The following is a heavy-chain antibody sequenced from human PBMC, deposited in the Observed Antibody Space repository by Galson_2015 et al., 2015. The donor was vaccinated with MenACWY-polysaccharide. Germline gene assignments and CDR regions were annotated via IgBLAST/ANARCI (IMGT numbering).Heavy chain of an antibody. CDR3: ARGIFGRYDSYSWYSYYYYYMDV. D-gene: IGHD3-3*02. V-gene: IGHV4-39*07. CDR2: INHSGST. CDR1: GGSISSSSYY. Sequence: SETLSLTCTVSGGSISSSSYYWGWIRQPPGKGLEWIGEINHSGSTNYNPSLKSRVTISVDTSKNQFSLKLSSVTAADTAVYYCARGIFGRYDSYSWYSYYYYYMDVWGKGTTVTVSS. J-gene: IGHJ6*03.